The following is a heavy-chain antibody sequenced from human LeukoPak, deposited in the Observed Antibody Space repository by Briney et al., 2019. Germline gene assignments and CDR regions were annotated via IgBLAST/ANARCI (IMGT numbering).Heavy chain of an antibody. Sequence: ASVKVSCKASGYTSTGYYMHWVRQAPGQGLEWMGWINPNSGGTNYAQKFQGRVTMTRDTSISTAYMELSRLRSDDTAVYYCARGIGYGHYYYGMDVWGQGTTVTVSS. CDR1: GYTSTGYY. J-gene: IGHJ6*02. D-gene: IGHD4-17*01. V-gene: IGHV1-2*02. CDR3: ARGIGYGHYYYGMDV. CDR2: INPNSGGT.